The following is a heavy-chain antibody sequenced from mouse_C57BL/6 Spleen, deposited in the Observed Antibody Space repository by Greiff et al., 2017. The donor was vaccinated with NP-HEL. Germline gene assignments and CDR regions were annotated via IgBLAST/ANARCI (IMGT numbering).Heavy chain of an antibody. V-gene: IGHV1-61*01. J-gene: IGHJ4*01. CDR1: GYTFTSYW. D-gene: IGHD2-4*01. Sequence: QVQLQQPGAELVRPGSSVKLSCKASGYTFTSYWMDWVKQRPGPGLEWIGNIYPSDSETHYNQKFKDKATLTVDKSSSTAYMQLSNLTSEDSAVYYCARSGYDYDHYAMDYWGQGTSVTVSS. CDR3: ARSGYDYDHYAMDY. CDR2: IYPSDSET.